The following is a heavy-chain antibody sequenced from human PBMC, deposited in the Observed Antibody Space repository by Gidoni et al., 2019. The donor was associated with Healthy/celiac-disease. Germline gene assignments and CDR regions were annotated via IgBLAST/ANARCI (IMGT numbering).Heavy chain of an antibody. Sequence: QVQLVQSGAEVTKPGTSVQVSCKASGYTFTSYGISWVRQAPGQGLEWMGWISAYNGNTNYAQKLQGRVTMTTDTSTSTAYMKLRSLRSDDTAVDYCARAFGSIVVVASDYWGQGTLVTVSS. J-gene: IGHJ4*02. CDR1: GYTFTSYG. D-gene: IGHD2-2*01. CDR2: ISAYNGNT. CDR3: ARAFGSIVVVASDY. V-gene: IGHV1-18*01.